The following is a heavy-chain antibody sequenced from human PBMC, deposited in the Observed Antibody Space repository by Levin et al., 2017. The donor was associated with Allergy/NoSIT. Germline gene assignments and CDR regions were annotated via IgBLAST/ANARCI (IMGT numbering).Heavy chain of an antibody. Sequence: SETLSLTCTVSGSSISSGYYWGWIRQPPGKGLEWLGSIYHSGSTYYNPSLKSRVTISVDTSKNQFSLKLSSVTAADTAVYYCATTKFSLGYSSGWYVPATLERFDPWGQGTLVTVSS. V-gene: IGHV4-38-2*02. CDR2: IYHSGST. J-gene: IGHJ5*02. CDR1: GSSISSGYY. CDR3: ATTKFSLGYSSGWYVPATLERFDP. D-gene: IGHD6-19*01.